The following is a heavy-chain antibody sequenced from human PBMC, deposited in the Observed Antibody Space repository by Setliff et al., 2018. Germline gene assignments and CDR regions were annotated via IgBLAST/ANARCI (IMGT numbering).Heavy chain of an antibody. CDR2: ISGTGART. J-gene: IGHJ6*03. CDR1: GFTFGSYA. V-gene: IGHV3-23*01. D-gene: IGHD5-12*01. CDR3: ARGRGVATLSRRDSYFYMDV. Sequence: LRLSCAGSGFTFGSYAMNWVRQAPGKGLEWVSTISGTGARTYYADSVKGRFTISRDNSKNTLFLQMNSLSVEDTAIYYCARGRGVATLSRRDSYFYMDVWGKGTAVTVS.